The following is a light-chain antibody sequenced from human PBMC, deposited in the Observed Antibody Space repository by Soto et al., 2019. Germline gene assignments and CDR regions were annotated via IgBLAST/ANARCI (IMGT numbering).Light chain of an antibody. Sequence: QSVLTQPPSVPGAPGQRVTISCTGSSSNIGAGYDVHWYQQLPGTAPKLLIYGNSNRPSGVPDRFSGSKSGTSASLAITGLQAEDEADYYCQSYDSSLSEGVFGTGTKLTVL. CDR2: GNS. CDR3: QSYDSSLSEGV. CDR1: SSNIGAGYD. J-gene: IGLJ1*01. V-gene: IGLV1-40*01.